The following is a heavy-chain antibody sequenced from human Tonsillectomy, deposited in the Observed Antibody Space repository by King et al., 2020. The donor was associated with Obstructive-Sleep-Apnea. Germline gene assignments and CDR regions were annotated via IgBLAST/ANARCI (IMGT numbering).Heavy chain of an antibody. Sequence: QLVQSGAEVKKPGASVKVSCKASGYTFTSYGISWVRQAPGQGLEWMGWISAYNGNTNFAQKLQGRVTMTTDTSTSTAYMELRSLRSDDTAVYYCASGATTWGYYYYGMDVWGQGTTVTVSS. D-gene: IGHD1-26*01. CDR3: ASGATTWGYYYYGMDV. V-gene: IGHV1-18*04. CDR2: ISAYNGNT. CDR1: GYTFTSYG. J-gene: IGHJ6*02.